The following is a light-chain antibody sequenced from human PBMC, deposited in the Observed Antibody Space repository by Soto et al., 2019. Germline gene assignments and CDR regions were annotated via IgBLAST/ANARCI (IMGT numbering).Light chain of an antibody. J-gene: IGKJ1*01. Sequence: DIVLTQSPGTLSLSPGQRATLSCRASQSISSSFLAWYQQKPGQAPRLLIYGASSRATGIPDRFSGSGSGTDFTLTISRLEPEDFAVYYCQQCGSSPETFGQGTNVEMK. CDR2: GAS. CDR3: QQCGSSPET. CDR1: QSISSSF. V-gene: IGKV3-20*01.